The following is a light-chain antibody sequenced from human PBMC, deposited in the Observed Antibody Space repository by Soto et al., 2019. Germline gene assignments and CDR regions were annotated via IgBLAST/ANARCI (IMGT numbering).Light chain of an antibody. Sequence: EIVMTQSPATLSMSPGERATLSCRASQSVSSNLAWYQQKPDQAPRLLIYGAYTRATGIPARFSGSGSGTEFTLTISSLQSEDFAVYYCQQYDNWPGTFGQGTKVDIK. CDR3: QQYDNWPGT. CDR1: QSVSSN. J-gene: IGKJ1*01. CDR2: GAY. V-gene: IGKV3-15*01.